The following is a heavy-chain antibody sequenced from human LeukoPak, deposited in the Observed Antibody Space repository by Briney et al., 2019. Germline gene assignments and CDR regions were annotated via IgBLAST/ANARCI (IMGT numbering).Heavy chain of an antibody. V-gene: IGHV3-23*01. J-gene: IGHJ5*02. D-gene: IGHD6-6*01. Sequence: GGSLRLSGAASGFTFSSDAVSWVRQAPGKELEWVSAISGSGGSTYYADSVKGRFTISRDNSKNTLYLQMNSLRAEDTAVYYCAKDSSRVPGNWFDTWGQGTLVTVSS. CDR3: AKDSSRVPGNWFDT. CDR1: GFTFSSDA. CDR2: ISGSGGST.